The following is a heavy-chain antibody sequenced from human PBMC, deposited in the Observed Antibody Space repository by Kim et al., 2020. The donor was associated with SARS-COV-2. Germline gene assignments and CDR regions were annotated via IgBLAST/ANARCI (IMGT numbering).Heavy chain of an antibody. CDR1: GGSVSSGSYY. J-gene: IGHJ5*02. Sequence: SETLSLTCTVSGGSVSSGSYYWSWIRQPPGKGLEWIGYIYYSGSTNYNPSLKSRVTISVDTSKNQFSLKLSSVTAADTAVYYCAREWLGYYVWFDPWGQGTLVTVSS. CDR2: IYYSGST. CDR3: AREWLGYYVWFDP. D-gene: IGHD3-10*01. V-gene: IGHV4-61*01.